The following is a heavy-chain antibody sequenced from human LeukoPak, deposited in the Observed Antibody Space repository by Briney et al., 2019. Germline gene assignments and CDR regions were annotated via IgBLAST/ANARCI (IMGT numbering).Heavy chain of an antibody. CDR2: IYYSGST. CDR1: GGSVSSGSYY. CDR3: ARDRGRDGYNRFDY. V-gene: IGHV4-61*01. Sequence: SETLSLTCTVSGGSVSSGSYYWSWIRQPPGKGLEWIGYIYYSGSTKYNPSLKSRDTISIDTSKNQFSLKLSSVTAADTAVYYCARDRGRDGYNRFDYWGQGTLVTVSS. J-gene: IGHJ4*02. D-gene: IGHD5-24*01.